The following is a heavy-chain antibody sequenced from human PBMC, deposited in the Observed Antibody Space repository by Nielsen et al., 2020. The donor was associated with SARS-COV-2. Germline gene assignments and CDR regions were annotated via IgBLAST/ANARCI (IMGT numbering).Heavy chain of an antibody. CDR1: GYTFTSYY. D-gene: IGHD6-13*01. CDR2: IIPIFGTA. J-gene: IGHJ4*02. CDR3: ARISIAAAGEVFDY. Sequence: SVKVSCKASGYTFTSYYMHWVRQAPGQGLEWMGGIIPIFGTANYAQKFQGRVTITADKSTSTAYMELSSLRSEDTAVYYCARISIAAAGEVFDYWGQGTLVTVSS. V-gene: IGHV1-69*06.